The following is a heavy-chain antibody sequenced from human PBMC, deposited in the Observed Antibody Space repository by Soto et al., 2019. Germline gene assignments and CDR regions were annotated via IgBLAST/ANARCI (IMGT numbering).Heavy chain of an antibody. CDR3: ARDPYSSFDWFDP. CDR2: INSDGSST. J-gene: IGHJ5*02. CDR1: GFTFSSYW. Sequence: PGGSLRLSCAASGFTFSSYWMHWVRQAPGKGLVWVSRINSDGSSTSYADSVKGRFTISRDNAKNTLYLQLNSLRAEDTAVYYCARDPYSSFDWFDPWGQGTLVTVSS. V-gene: IGHV3-74*01. D-gene: IGHD6-6*01.